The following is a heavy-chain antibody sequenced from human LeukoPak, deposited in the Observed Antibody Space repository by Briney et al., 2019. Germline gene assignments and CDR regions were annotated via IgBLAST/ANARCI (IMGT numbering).Heavy chain of an antibody. CDR2: IKQDGSEK. Sequence: PGGTLRLSCAASGFTLSSYWMSWVRHAPGKGREWVANIKQDGSEKYYVDSVKGGFTISRDNPKNSLYLEMNSLISEDTAVLYFARDFRHYYDSSGYYVYWGQGTLVTVSS. D-gene: IGHD3-22*01. V-gene: IGHV3-7*01. CDR1: GFTLSSYW. J-gene: IGHJ4*02. CDR3: ARDFRHYYDSSGYYVY.